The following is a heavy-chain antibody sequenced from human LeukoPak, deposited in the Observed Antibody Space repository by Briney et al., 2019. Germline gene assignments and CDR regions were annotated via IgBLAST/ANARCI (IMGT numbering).Heavy chain of an antibody. V-gene: IGHV1-8*01. CDR3: ARLGKYYYGSGSLGM. CDR2: LNPDSGKT. CDR1: GYTFTTYN. J-gene: IGHJ4*02. D-gene: IGHD3-10*01. Sequence: GASVKVSCKASGYTFTTYNINWVRQASGQGLEWMGWLNPDSGKTGYAQKFQGRVTMTRNTSISTAYMELSSLRSEDTAVYYCARLGKYYYGSGSLGMWGQGTLVTVSS.